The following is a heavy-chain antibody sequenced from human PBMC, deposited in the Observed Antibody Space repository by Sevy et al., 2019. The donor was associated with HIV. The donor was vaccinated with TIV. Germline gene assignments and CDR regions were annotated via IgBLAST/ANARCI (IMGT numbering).Heavy chain of an antibody. Sequence: GGSLRLSCAASGFTFSRYAMHWVRQAPGKGLEWLAVISYDGSTKYYTDSVKGRFTISRDNSKNTLYLQMNSLKVEDTAVYYCARVKGADSFGYDGMDVWGQGTTVTVSS. V-gene: IGHV3-30-3*01. D-gene: IGHD5-18*01. J-gene: IGHJ6*02. CDR1: GFTFSRYA. CDR2: ISYDGSTK. CDR3: ARVKGADSFGYDGMDV.